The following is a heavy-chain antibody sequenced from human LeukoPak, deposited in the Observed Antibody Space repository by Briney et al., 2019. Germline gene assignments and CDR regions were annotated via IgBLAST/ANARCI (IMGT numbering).Heavy chain of an antibody. D-gene: IGHD1-7*01. V-gene: IGHV4-59*01. J-gene: IGHJ6*02. CDR2: THYSGST. Sequence: PSETLSLTCTVSGGSMSPYYWSWIRQPPGKGLEWIGHTHYSGSTNYSPSLKSRVTISVDTSKNQFSLKLSSVTAADTAVYYCARDNWNYGSSMDVWGQGTTVTVSS. CDR1: GGSMSPYY. CDR3: ARDNWNYGSSMDV.